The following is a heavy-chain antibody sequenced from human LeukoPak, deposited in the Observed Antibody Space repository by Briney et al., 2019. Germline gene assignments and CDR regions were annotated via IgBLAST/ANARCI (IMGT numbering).Heavy chain of an antibody. D-gene: IGHD5-18*01. CDR3: AKDRTGYSYGYFLSP. J-gene: IGHJ5*02. CDR2: ISDSVSGGST. V-gene: IGHV3-23*01. Sequence: GGSLRLSCAASGFTFNNYAMTWVCQAPGKGLEWVSTISDSVSGGSTYYADSVKGRFTISRDNSKNTLYLQMNSLRAEDTAVYYCAKDRTGYSYGYFLSPWGQGTLVTVSS. CDR1: GFTFNNYA.